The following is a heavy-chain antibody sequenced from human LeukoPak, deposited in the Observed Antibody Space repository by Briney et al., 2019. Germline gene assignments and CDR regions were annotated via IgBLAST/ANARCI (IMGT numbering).Heavy chain of an antibody. CDR2: ISTTSRHI. J-gene: IGHJ5*02. CDR1: GFTFFTYS. V-gene: IGHV3-21*01. Sequence: GRSLRLSCAASGFTFFTYSMHWVRQAPGKGLEWVSSISTTSRHIHYADSLRGRFTISRDNAKNSLFLQMDSLRAEDTAIYYCARDLAPTTILARWFDPWGQGTLVTVSS. CDR3: ARDLAPTTILARWFDP. D-gene: IGHD4-17*01.